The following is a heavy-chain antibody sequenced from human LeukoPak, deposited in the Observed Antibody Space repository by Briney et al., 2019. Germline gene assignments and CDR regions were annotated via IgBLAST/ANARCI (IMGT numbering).Heavy chain of an antibody. D-gene: IGHD2-2*01. CDR2: ISGSGGST. J-gene: IGHJ4*02. CDR3: AKSETPYCSSANCLMFDY. V-gene: IGHV3-23*01. Sequence: GGSLRFSCAASGFTFSSYAMSWVRQAPGKGLEWVSGISGSGGSTYDANSVKGRFTISRDNSKNTLYLQMNSLRAEDTAVYYCAKSETPYCSSANCLMFDYWGQGALVTVSS. CDR1: GFTFSSYA.